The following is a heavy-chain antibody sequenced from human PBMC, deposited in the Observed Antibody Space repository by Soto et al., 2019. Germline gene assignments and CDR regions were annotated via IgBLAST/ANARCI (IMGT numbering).Heavy chain of an antibody. J-gene: IGHJ5*02. CDR1: GGSISSSSYY. Sequence: PSETLSLTCTVSGGSISSSSYYCVWMRQPPGKGLEWIGRIYYSGTTYYNPSLKSRGTISLDTSKNQFTLKLRSVTAADTAVYYCARQSPDYLGSVGWFDPWGQGTMVTVSS. CDR3: ARQSPDYLGSVGWFDP. D-gene: IGHD1-26*01. CDR2: IYYSGTT. V-gene: IGHV4-39*01.